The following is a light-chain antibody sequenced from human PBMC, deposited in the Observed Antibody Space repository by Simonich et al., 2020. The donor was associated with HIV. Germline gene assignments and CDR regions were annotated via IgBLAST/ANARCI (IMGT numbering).Light chain of an antibody. CDR2: EGT. Sequence: QSALTQPASVSGSPGQSITISCTRTRSDVVSYNFVFWYQHHPGKAPKLIIYEGTKRPSGVSNRFSGSKSGNTASLTISGLQAEDEADYYCCSYSSSNTLIFGGGTKLTVL. CDR1: RSDVVSYNF. CDR3: CSYSSSNTLI. J-gene: IGLJ2*01. V-gene: IGLV2-23*01.